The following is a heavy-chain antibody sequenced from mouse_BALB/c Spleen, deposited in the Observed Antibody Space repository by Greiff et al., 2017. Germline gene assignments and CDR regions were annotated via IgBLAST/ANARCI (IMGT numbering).Heavy chain of an antibody. V-gene: IGHV5-6-4*01. CDR2: ISSGGSYT. Sequence: EVQGVESGGGLVKPGGSLKLSCAASGFTFSSYTMSWVRQTPEKRLEWVATISSGGSYTYYPDSVKGRFTISRDNAKNTLYLQMSSLKSEDTAMYYCTRSTMIGGFAYWGQGTLVTVSA. CDR3: TRSTMIGGFAY. CDR1: GFTFSSYT. D-gene: IGHD2-4*01. J-gene: IGHJ3*01.